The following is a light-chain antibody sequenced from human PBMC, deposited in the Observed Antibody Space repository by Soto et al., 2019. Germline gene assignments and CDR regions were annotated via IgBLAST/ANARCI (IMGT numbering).Light chain of an antibody. CDR2: DAS. J-gene: IGKJ2*01. Sequence: EIVLTQSPATLYLSPGERATLSCRASQSVGSSLAWYQQKPGQAPRLLIYDASNRATGIPARFSGSGSGTDFTLTIGSLEPDDFAVYYCQQRSNWQYTFGQGTRLDIK. CDR3: QQRSNWQYT. CDR1: QSVGSS. V-gene: IGKV3-11*01.